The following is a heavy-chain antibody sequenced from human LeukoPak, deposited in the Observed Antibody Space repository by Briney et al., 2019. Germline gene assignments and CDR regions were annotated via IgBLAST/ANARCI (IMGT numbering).Heavy chain of an antibody. CDR1: GYSFTNYW. V-gene: IGHV5-51*01. Sequence: GESLKISCKASGYSFTNYWIAWVRQMPGKGLEWMGIIYPGDSYTRYSPSFQGQVTISADKSITTAYLQWSSLKASDTAMYYCARWAYDYQGGGYVWYFDYWGQGTLVTVSS. CDR2: IYPGDSYT. J-gene: IGHJ4*02. D-gene: IGHD2-15*01. CDR3: ARWAYDYQGGGYVWYFDY.